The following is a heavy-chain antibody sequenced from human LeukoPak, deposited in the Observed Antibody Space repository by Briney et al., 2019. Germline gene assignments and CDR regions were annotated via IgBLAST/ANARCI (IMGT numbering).Heavy chain of an antibody. CDR3: AREVDRSFGY. J-gene: IGHJ4*02. D-gene: IGHD2-15*01. V-gene: IGHV3-7*01. CDR2: INQESTET. CDR1: GFRFTGFW. Sequence: GGSLRLSCAASGFRFTGFWMSWFRQAPGKGPEWVANINQESTETYYVDSVRGRFTISRDNAKNSLSLQMNSLRVEDTAVYYCAREVDRSFGYWGQGNLVTVSS.